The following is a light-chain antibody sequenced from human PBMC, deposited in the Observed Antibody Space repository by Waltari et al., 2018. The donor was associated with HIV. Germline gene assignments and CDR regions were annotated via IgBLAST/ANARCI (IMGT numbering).Light chain of an antibody. CDR2: EVN. Sequence: QSALTQPPSASGSPGQSVTISCTGTSSDVGGSKYVSWYQQHPGKAPKLMIYEVNKRPSGVPDRFSGSKSANTASQTVSGLQADDEADYYCNSYAGSNNWVFGGGTKLTVL. J-gene: IGLJ3*02. V-gene: IGLV2-8*01. CDR3: NSYAGSNNWV. CDR1: SSDVGGSKY.